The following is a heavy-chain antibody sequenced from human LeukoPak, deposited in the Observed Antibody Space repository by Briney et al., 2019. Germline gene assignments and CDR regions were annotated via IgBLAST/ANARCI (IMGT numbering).Heavy chain of an antibody. CDR1: GGSISSYY. V-gene: IGHV4-59*12. CDR3: ARRDDYGDYEIDY. Sequence: SETLSLTCTVSGGSISSYYWSWIRQPPGKGLEWIGYIYYSGSTNYNPSLRSRVTISVDTSKNQFSLKLSSVTAADTAVYYCARRDDYGDYEIDYWGQGTLVTVSS. D-gene: IGHD4-17*01. J-gene: IGHJ4*02. CDR2: IYYSGST.